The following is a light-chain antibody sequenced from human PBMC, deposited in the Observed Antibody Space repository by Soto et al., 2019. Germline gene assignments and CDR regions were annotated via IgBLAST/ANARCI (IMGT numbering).Light chain of an antibody. CDR3: EQYNILYT. Sequence: DIQMTQSPSTLSASVGDRVTITCRASESISSWLAWYQQKPGKAPKLLIYKASSLESGVPSRFSGSGSGTEFTLTISSLQPDDFATYYCEQYNILYTFGQGTKLEI. J-gene: IGKJ2*01. CDR1: ESISSW. V-gene: IGKV1-5*03. CDR2: KAS.